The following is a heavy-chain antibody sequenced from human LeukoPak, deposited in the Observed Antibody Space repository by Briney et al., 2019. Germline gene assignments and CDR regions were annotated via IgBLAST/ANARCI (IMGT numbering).Heavy chain of an antibody. V-gene: IGHV1-69*04. J-gene: IGHJ4*02. CDR3: ARGSLAAAGLFDY. D-gene: IGHD6-13*01. CDR2: IIPILGIA. CDR1: GGTFSSYA. Sequence: GASVKVSCKASGGTFSSYAISWVRQAPGQGLEWMGRIIPILGIANYAQKFQGRVTITADKSTSTAYMELSSLRSEDTAVYYCARGSLAAAGLFDYWGQGTLVTVSS.